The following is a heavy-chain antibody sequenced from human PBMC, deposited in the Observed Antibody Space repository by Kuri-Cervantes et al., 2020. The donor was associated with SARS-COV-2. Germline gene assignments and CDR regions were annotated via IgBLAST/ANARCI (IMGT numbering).Heavy chain of an antibody. Sequence: GGSLRLSCAASGFTFSSYGMHWVRQAPGKGLEWVAVISYDGSNKYYAGSVKGRFTISRDNSKNTLYLQMNSLRAEATAVYYCAKEEKVLRFLEWLGGMDVWGQGTTVTVSS. D-gene: IGHD3-3*01. CDR3: AKEEKVLRFLEWLGGMDV. CDR1: GFTFSSYG. V-gene: IGHV3-30*18. CDR2: ISYDGSNK. J-gene: IGHJ6*02.